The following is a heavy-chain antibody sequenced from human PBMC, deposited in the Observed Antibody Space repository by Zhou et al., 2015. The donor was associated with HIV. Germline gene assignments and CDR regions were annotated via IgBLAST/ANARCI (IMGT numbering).Heavy chain of an antibody. Sequence: QVQLVQSGPEVKKPGSSVKVSCKTSGDTFSRYAISWVRQAPGQGLEWMGAIIPAVGAANYAPKFQGRVTITADESTNTGHMELSSLRSEDTAVYYCARGYCGGDCYLSYWGQGTLVTVSS. D-gene: IGHD2-21*02. CDR3: ARGYCGGDCYLSY. V-gene: IGHV1-69*01. J-gene: IGHJ4*02. CDR2: IIPAVGAA. CDR1: GDTFSRYA.